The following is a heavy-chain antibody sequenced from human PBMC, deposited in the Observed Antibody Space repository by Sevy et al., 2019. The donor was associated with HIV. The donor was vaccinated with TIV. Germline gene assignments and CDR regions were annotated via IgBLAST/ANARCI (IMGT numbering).Heavy chain of an antibody. V-gene: IGHV7-4-1*02. CDR3: ARGECSSGSCYYYYGMDV. Sequence: ASVKVSCKASGYTFTSYVMNWVRQAPGQGLEWMGWINTNTGNPTYAQGFTGRFVFSLDTSVSTAYLQISSLKAEDTAVYYCARGECSSGSCYYYYGMDVWGQGATVTVSS. CDR1: GYTFTSYV. CDR2: INTNTGNP. J-gene: IGHJ6*02. D-gene: IGHD2-15*01.